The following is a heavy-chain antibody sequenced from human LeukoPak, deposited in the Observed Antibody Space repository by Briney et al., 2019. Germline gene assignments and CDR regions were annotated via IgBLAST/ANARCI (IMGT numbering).Heavy chain of an antibody. CDR3: AREPWIQLWSRWFDP. V-gene: IGHV3-21*01. CDR2: ISSSSSYI. Sequence: GGSLRLSCAASGFTFSSYSMNWVRQAPGKGLEWVSSISSSSSYIYYADSVKGRFTISRDNAKNSLYLQMNSLRAEDTAVYYCAREPWIQLWSRWFDPWGQGTLVTVSS. D-gene: IGHD5-18*01. J-gene: IGHJ5*02. CDR1: GFTFSSYS.